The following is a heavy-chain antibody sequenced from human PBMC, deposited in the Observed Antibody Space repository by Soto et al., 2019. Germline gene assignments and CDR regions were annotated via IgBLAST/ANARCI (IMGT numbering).Heavy chain of an antibody. CDR3: ARGKNDYGLNWFDP. CDR2: INIGNANT. V-gene: IGHV1-3*04. Sequence: ASVKVSCKASGYTFSNYAMHWVRQAPGQRLEWMGWINIGNANTKYSQKFRGRVTITRDTSASTAYMQLSSLRSEDTAVYYCARGKNDYGLNWFDPWGQGTLVTVS. CDR1: GYTFSNYA. J-gene: IGHJ5*02. D-gene: IGHD4-17*01.